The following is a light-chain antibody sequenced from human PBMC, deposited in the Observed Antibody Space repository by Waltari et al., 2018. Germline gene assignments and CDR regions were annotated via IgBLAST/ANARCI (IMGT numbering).Light chain of an antibody. CDR3: QHYVRLPAT. CDR1: QRVSRT. Sequence: IVLTQSPGTLSLSPGARATLSCRASQRVSRTLAWYQQKPGQAPKLRIYGASIRATGIPDRFTGSGSGTDFSLTISSLEPEDFAIYFCQHYVRLPATFGQGTKVEIK. J-gene: IGKJ1*01. V-gene: IGKV3-20*01. CDR2: GAS.